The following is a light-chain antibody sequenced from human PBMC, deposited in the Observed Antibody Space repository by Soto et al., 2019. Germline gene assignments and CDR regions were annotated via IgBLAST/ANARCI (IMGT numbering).Light chain of an antibody. CDR2: LGS. CDR3: MQALQTPYT. V-gene: IGKV2-28*01. CDR1: QSLLHSNGYNY. J-gene: IGKJ2*01. Sequence: IVMTQSPLSLPVTPGEPASISWRSSQSLLHSNGYNYLDWYLQKPGQSPQLLIYLGSNRASGVADRFSGSGSGTEFTLKISRVEAEDVGVYYCMQALQTPYTFGQGTKLEIK.